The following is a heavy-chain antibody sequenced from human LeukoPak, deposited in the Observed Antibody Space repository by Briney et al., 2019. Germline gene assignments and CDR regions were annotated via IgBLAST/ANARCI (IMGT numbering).Heavy chain of an antibody. CDR3: ARLLETSIAVAESLYYFDY. J-gene: IGHJ4*02. CDR1: GYSFTSYW. Sequence: GESLKISCKGSGYSFTSYWIGWVHQMPGKGLEWMGIIYPGDSDTRYSPSFQGQVTISADKSISTAYLQWSSLKASDTAMYYCARLLETSIAVAESLYYFDYWGQGTLVTVSS. CDR2: IYPGDSDT. D-gene: IGHD6-19*01. V-gene: IGHV5-51*07.